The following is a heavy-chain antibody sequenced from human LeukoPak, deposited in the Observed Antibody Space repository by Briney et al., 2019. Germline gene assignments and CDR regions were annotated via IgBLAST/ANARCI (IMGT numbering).Heavy chain of an antibody. CDR2: TYYRSKWYN. D-gene: IGHD6-13*01. CDR3: ARATAGLFDY. CDR1: GDSVSSNSVV. Sequence: SQTLSLTCAVSGDSVSSNSVVWHWIRQSPSRGLEWLGRTYYRSKWYNDYAVSVESRITINPDTSRNQFSLQLNSVTPEDTAVYYCARATAGLFDYWGQGTLVTVSS. J-gene: IGHJ4*02. V-gene: IGHV6-1*01.